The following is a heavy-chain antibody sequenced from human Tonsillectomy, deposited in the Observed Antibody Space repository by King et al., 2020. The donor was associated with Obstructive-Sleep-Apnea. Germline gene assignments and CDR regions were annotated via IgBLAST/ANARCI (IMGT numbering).Heavy chain of an antibody. CDR1: GFTVRSNY. J-gene: IGHJ4*02. V-gene: IGHV3-66*01. D-gene: IGHD3-22*01. CDR2: IYSGGST. CDR3: ARGDYYDSSGVGDY. Sequence: QLVQSGGGLVQPGGSLRLSCAASGFTVRSNYMSWVRQAPGKGLEWVSVIYSGGSTYYADSVKGRFTISRDNSKNTLYLQMNSLRAEDTAVYYCARGDYYDSSGVGDYWGQGTLVTVSS.